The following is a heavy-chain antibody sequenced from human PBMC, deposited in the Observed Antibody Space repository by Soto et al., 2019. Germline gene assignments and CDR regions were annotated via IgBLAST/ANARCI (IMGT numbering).Heavy chain of an antibody. V-gene: IGHV3-30*18. CDR2: ISYDGSNK. CDR3: AKDLVVLDP. D-gene: IGHD2-15*01. J-gene: IGHJ5*02. Sequence: GGSLRLSCAASGFPFSSYGMHWVRQAPGKGLEWVAVISYDGSNKYYADSVKGRFTISRDNSKNTLYLQMNSLRAEDTAVYYCAKDLVVLDPWGQGTLVTVSS. CDR1: GFPFSSYG.